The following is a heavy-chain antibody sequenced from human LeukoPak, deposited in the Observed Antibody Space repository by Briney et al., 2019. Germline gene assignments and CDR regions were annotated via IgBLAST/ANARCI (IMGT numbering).Heavy chain of an antibody. CDR2: ISSNGGST. D-gene: IGHD3-3*01. CDR1: GVTFSSYA. CDR3: ARGSYYDFGSGYYRGDYFDY. V-gene: IGHV3-64*01. J-gene: IGHJ4*02. Sequence: PGGSLRLSCVASGVTFSSYAMPWVRQAPGKGLEYVSAISSNGGSTYYASSVKGRFTISRDNSKNTLYLQMGSLRAEDMAVYYCARGSYYDFGSGYYRGDYFDYWGQGTLVTVSS.